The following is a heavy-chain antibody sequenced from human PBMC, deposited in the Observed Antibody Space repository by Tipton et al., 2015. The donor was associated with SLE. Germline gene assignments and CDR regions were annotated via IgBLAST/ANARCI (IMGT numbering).Heavy chain of an antibody. V-gene: IGHV4-61*01. J-gene: IGHJ4*02. CDR2: IYYSGST. D-gene: IGHD2-21*02. Sequence: TLSLTCTVSGGSVSSGSYYWSWIRQPPGKGLEWIGYIYYSGSTNYNPSLKSRVTISVDTSKNQFSLKLSSVTAADTAVYYCAGDPYCGGDCLLFDYWGQGTLVTVSS. CDR1: GGSVSSGSYY. CDR3: AGDPYCGGDCLLFDY.